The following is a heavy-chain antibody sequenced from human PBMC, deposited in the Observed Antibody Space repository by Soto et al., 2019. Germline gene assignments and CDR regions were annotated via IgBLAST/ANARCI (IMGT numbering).Heavy chain of an antibody. Sequence: SVKVSCKASGGTFSSYAISWVRQAPGQGLEWMGGIIPIFGTANYAQKFQGRVTITADESTSTAYMELSSLRSEDTAVYYCAFVNYCTNGACYGWFDPWGQGTLVTVSS. CDR2: IIPIFGTA. J-gene: IGHJ5*02. CDR1: GGTFSSYA. V-gene: IGHV1-69*13. D-gene: IGHD2-8*01. CDR3: AFVNYCTNGACYGWFDP.